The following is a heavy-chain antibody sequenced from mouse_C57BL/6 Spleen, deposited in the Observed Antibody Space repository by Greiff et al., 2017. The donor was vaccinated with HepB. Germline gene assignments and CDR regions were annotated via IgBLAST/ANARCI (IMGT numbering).Heavy chain of an antibody. Sequence: EVKLMESGPGLVKPSQSLSLTCSVTGYSITSGYYWNWIRQFPGNKLEWMGYISYDGSNNYNPSLKNRISITRDTSKNQVFLQLNSVTTEDTATYYCARDHGDYSNYAMDYWGQGTSVTVSS. CDR1: GYSITSGYY. CDR2: ISYDGSN. D-gene: IGHD2-5*01. CDR3: ARDHGDYSNYAMDY. V-gene: IGHV3-6*01. J-gene: IGHJ4*01.